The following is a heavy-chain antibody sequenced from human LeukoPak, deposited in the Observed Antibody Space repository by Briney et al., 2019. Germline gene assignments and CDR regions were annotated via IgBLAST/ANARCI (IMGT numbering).Heavy chain of an antibody. V-gene: IGHV3-30*02. CDR2: IRYDGSNK. CDR1: GFTFSSYG. CDR3: ARVVENWNPFDY. Sequence: GGSLRLSCAASGFTFSSYGMHWVRQAPGKGLEWVAFIRYDGSNKYYADSVKGRFTISRDNAKNSLYLQMNSLRAEDTAVYYCARVVENWNPFDYWGQGTLVTVSS. J-gene: IGHJ4*02. D-gene: IGHD1-1*01.